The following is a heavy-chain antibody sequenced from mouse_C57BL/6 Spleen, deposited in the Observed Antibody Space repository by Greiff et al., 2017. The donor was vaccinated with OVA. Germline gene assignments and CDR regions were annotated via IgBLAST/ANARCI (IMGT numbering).Heavy chain of an antibody. Sequence: VKLMESGAELVKPGASVKISCKASGYAFSSYWMNWVKQRPGKGLEWIGQIYPGDGDTNYNGKFKGKATLTADKSSSTAYMQLSSLTSEDSAVYFCAPITTVVDYYAMDYWGQGTSVTVSS. D-gene: IGHD1-1*01. CDR1: GYAFSSYW. V-gene: IGHV1-80*01. J-gene: IGHJ4*01. CDR2: IYPGDGDT. CDR3: APITTVVDYYAMDY.